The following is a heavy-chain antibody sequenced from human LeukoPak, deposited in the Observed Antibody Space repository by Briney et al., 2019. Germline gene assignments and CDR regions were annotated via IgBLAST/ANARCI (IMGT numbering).Heavy chain of an antibody. D-gene: IGHD1-26*01. CDR3: ANLWELRGFDY. Sequence: GGSRRLSCAASGFTFSSYAMSWVRQVPGKGLELVSAISGSGGSTYYADSVKGRFTISRDNSKNTLYLQMNSLRAEDTAVYYCANLWELRGFDYWGQGTLVTVSS. CDR2: ISGSGGST. CDR1: GFTFSSYA. J-gene: IGHJ4*02. V-gene: IGHV3-23*01.